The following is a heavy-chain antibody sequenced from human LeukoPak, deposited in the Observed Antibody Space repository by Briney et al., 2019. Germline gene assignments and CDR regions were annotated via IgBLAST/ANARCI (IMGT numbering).Heavy chain of an antibody. CDR2: TYYRSKWYN. Sequence: SQTLSLTCAISGDSVSSNSAAWNWIRQSPSRGLEWLGRTYYRSKWYNDCAVSVKSRITINPDTSKNQFSLQLNSVTPEDTAVYYCARDHCSGGSCYWRFDYWGQGTLVTVSS. CDR1: GDSVSSNSAA. J-gene: IGHJ4*02. V-gene: IGHV6-1*01. CDR3: ARDHCSGGSCYWRFDY. D-gene: IGHD2-15*01.